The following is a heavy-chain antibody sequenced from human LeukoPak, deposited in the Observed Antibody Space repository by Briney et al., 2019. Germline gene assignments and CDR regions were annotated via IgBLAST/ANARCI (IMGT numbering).Heavy chain of an antibody. V-gene: IGHV3-23*01. J-gene: IGHJ4*02. CDR1: GLTFSSYA. D-gene: IGHD1-26*01. CDR3: AKESGSYFVYSFDY. CDR2: ISGSGGST. Sequence: GGSLRLSCAASGLTFSSYAMSWVRQAPGKGREGVSAISGSGGSTYYADSVKGRFTISRDNSKNTLYLQMNSLRAEHTAVYYCAKESGSYFVYSFDYWGQGTLVTVSS.